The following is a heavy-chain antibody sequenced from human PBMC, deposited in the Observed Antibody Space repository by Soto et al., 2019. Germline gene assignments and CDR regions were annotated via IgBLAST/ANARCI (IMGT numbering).Heavy chain of an antibody. V-gene: IGHV1-3*01. CDR1: GYTFTSYA. Sequence: ASVKVSCKASGYTFTSYAMHWVRQAPGQRLEWMAWINAGNGNPKYSQKFQGRVTITRDTSTSTAYMELSSLRSEDTAVYYCARGRGALSEFDDWGQGTLVTVSS. J-gene: IGHJ4*02. CDR2: INAGNGNP. CDR3: ARGRGALSEFDD.